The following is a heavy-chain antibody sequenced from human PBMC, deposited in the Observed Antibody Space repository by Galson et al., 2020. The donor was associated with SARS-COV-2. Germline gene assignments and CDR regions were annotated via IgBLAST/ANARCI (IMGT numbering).Heavy chain of an antibody. Sequence: SETLSLTCTVSGGSVSSGSYYWSWIRQPPGKGLEWIGYIYYSGSTNYHPSLKSRVTISVDTSKNQFSLKLSSVTAADTAVYYCARGGGPYYDILTGVLDYWGQGTLVTVSS. CDR3: ARGGGPYYDILTGVLDY. CDR2: IYYSGST. J-gene: IGHJ4*02. D-gene: IGHD3-9*01. CDR1: GGSVSSGSYY. V-gene: IGHV4-61*01.